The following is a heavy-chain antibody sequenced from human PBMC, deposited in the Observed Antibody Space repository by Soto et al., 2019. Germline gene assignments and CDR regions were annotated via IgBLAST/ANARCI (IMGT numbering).Heavy chain of an antibody. Sequence: EVQLLESGGGLVQPGGSLRLSCAASGFTFSSYAMSWVRQAPGKGLEWVSAISGSGGSTYYADSVKGRFTISRDNSKNTLYLQMNSLRAEDTAVYYCAKEGIAVAGPLRDAFDIWGQGTMVTVSS. J-gene: IGHJ3*02. CDR2: ISGSGGST. CDR3: AKEGIAVAGPLRDAFDI. CDR1: GFTFSSYA. V-gene: IGHV3-23*01. D-gene: IGHD6-19*01.